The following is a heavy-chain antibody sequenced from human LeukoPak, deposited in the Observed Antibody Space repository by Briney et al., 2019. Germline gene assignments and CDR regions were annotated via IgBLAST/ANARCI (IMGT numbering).Heavy chain of an antibody. Sequence: ASVKVSCKASGYTFTGYYMHWVRQAPGQGLEWMGWINPNSGGTNYAQKFQGRVTMTRDTSISTAYMELSRLRSDDTAVYYCAREFGTMIVVVIMGYWGQGTLVTVSS. D-gene: IGHD3-22*01. J-gene: IGHJ4*02. CDR3: AREFGTMIVVVIMGY. V-gene: IGHV1-2*02. CDR2: INPNSGGT. CDR1: GYTFTGYY.